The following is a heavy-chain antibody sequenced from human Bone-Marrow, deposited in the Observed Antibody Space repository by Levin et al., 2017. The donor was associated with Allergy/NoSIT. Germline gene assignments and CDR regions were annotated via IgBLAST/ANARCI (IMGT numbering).Heavy chain of an antibody. CDR1: GGSMNYYY. D-gene: IGHD1-1*01. CDR2: VYHSGTV. Sequence: PSETLSLTCNVSGGSMNYYYWSWIRQSPGKGLEWLGYVYHSGTVHYNPSLKSRISISVDTSKNQFSLTLTSVTAADTAVYYCARSQLDRRFYYYYYYMDIWGTGTTVTVSS. J-gene: IGHJ6*03. V-gene: IGHV4-59*01. CDR3: ARSQLDRRFYYYYYYMDI.